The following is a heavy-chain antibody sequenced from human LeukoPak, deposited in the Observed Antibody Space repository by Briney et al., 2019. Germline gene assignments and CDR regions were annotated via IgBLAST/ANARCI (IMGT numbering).Heavy chain of an antibody. CDR1: EFSFKSYF. CDR2: INDGGRST. J-gene: IGHJ4*02. Sequence: LSCAASEFSFKSYFMTWVRHAPARERQGVTRINDGGRSTSYTASVKGRFTISRDNSKTTLFLQMNSLRAEDTAVYYCARQLGYCDSGTCYFEYWGQGTLVTVSS. D-gene: IGHD3-22*01. CDR3: ARQLGYCDSGTCYFEY. V-gene: IGHV3-23*01.